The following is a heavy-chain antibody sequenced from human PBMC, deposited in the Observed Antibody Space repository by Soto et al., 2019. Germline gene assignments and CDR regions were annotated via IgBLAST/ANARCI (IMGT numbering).Heavy chain of an antibody. J-gene: IGHJ6*02. Sequence: ASVKVSCKASGYTFTSYAMHWVRQAPGQRLEWMGWINAGNGNTKYSQKFQGRVTITRETSASTAYMELSSLRSEDTAVYYCARDLMAAAELEYYYYYGMDVWGQGTTVTVSS. CDR1: GYTFTSYA. CDR2: INAGNGNT. V-gene: IGHV1-3*01. D-gene: IGHD6-13*01. CDR3: ARDLMAAAELEYYYYYGMDV.